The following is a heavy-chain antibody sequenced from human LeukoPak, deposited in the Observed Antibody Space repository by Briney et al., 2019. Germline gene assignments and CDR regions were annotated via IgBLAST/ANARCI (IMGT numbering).Heavy chain of an antibody. V-gene: IGHV5-51*01. CDR2: IYPGDSDT. J-gene: IGHJ4*02. Sequence: GESLKISCRGSGYTFSSYWIGWVRQMPGKGLEWMGIIYPGDSDTRYSPSLQGQVTISVDTSIGTAYLQWSSLKASDTAIYYCARQNDFRLDYWGQGTLVTVSS. CDR1: GYTFSSYW. CDR3: ARQNDFRLDY. D-gene: IGHD3-3*01.